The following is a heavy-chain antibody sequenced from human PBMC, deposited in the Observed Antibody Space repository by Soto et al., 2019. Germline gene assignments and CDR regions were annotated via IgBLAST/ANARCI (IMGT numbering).Heavy chain of an antibody. V-gene: IGHV3-53*01. CDR3: ASMVRGAGGTFDY. CDR2: IYSGGST. D-gene: IGHD3-10*01. J-gene: IGHJ4*02. CDR1: GFTVSSNY. Sequence: GGSLRLSCAASGFTVSSNYMSWVRQAPGKGLEWVSVIYSGGSTYYADSVKGRFTISRDNSKNTLYLQMNSLRAEDTAVYYCASMVRGAGGTFDYWGQGTLVTVSS.